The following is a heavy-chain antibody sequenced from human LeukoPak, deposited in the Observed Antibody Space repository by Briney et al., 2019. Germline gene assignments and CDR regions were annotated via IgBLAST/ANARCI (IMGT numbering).Heavy chain of an antibody. D-gene: IGHD5-12*01. CDR2: INPNSGGT. CDR1: GYTFTGYY. V-gene: IGHV1-2*02. Sequence: ASVKVSCKASGYTFTGYYMHWVRQAPGQGLEWMGWINPNSGGTNHAQKFQGRVTMTRDTSISTAYMELSRLRSDDTAVYYCARGNSPGLRLQPFDPWGQGTLVTVSS. J-gene: IGHJ5*02. CDR3: ARGNSPGLRLQPFDP.